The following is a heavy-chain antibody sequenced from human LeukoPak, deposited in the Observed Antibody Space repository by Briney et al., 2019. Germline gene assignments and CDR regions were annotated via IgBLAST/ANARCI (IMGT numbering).Heavy chain of an antibody. D-gene: IGHD5-12*01. CDR2: ISAYSGNT. V-gene: IGHV1-18*01. CDR3: ARDLHSGYDFGY. J-gene: IGHJ4*02. Sequence: ASVKVSCKASGYTFTSYGISWVRQAPGQGLEWTGWISAYSGNTNYAQKVRGRVTMTTDTFTSTAYMELRSLRSDDTAVYYCARDLHSGYDFGYWGQGTLVTVSS. CDR1: GYTFTSYG.